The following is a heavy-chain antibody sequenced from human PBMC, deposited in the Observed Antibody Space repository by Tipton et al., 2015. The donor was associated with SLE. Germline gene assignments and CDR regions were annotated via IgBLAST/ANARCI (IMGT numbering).Heavy chain of an antibody. V-gene: IGHV4-38-2*02. CDR2: IYHRGST. D-gene: IGHD3-16*01. J-gene: IGHJ3*02. CDR3: ARMGLYARDAFEI. Sequence: TLSLTCTVSGYFISGGYFWGWIRQPPGKGLEWIGSIYHRGSTYYNPSLTRRVTIAIDTSKNQISLKLTSVTAADTAVHYCARMGLYARDAFEIWGQGTTVTVSS. CDR1: GYFISGGYF.